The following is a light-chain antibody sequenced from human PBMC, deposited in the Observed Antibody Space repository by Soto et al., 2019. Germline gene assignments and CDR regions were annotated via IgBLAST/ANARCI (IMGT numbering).Light chain of an antibody. CDR1: QSISSW. CDR2: KAS. J-gene: IGKJ1*01. Sequence: DIKMTQSPSTLSASVGDRVTITCRASQSISSWLAWYQQKPGKAPKLLIYKASSLESGVPSRFSGSGSGTEFTLTISSLQPDDFATYYCQQYNSPPWTFGQGTKVEIK. V-gene: IGKV1-5*03. CDR3: QQYNSPPWT.